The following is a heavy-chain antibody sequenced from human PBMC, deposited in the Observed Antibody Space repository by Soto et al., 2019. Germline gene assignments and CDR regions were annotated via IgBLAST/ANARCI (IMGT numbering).Heavy chain of an antibody. CDR3: ARYSHCSGGSCYIDY. CDR2: INHSGST. CDR1: GGSFSGYY. Sequence: QVQLQQWGAGLLKPSETLSLTCAVYGGSFSGYYWSWIRQPPGKGLEWIGEINHSGSTNYNPSLKSRVTISVDTSKNQFSLKLSSVTAADTAVYYCARYSHCSGGSCYIDYCGQGTLVTVSS. V-gene: IGHV4-34*01. D-gene: IGHD2-15*01. J-gene: IGHJ4*02.